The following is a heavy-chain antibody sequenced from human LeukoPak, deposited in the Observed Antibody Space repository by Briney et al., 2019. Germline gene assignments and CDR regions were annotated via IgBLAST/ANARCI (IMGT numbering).Heavy chain of an antibody. D-gene: IGHD3-22*01. CDR1: GFTFSTYW. J-gene: IGHJ3*02. V-gene: IGHV3-74*01. Sequence: PGGSLRLSCAVSGFTFSTYWMHWVRQAPGKGLVWVSHIRSDGRTTTYADSVKGRFTISRDNSKNTLYLQMNSLKAEDTAVYYCAKHYDTHALDIWGQGTLVTVSS. CDR3: AKHYDTHALDI. CDR2: IRSDGRTT.